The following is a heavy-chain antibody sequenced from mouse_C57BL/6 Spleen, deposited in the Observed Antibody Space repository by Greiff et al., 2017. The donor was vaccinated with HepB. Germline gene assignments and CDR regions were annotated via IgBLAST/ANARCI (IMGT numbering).Heavy chain of an antibody. CDR1: GYTFTSYW. V-gene: IGHV1-69*01. CDR3: ARGNYGSSYEGFAY. Sequence: VQLQQPGAELVMPGASVKLSCKASGYTFTSYWMHWVKQRPGQGLEWIGEIDPSDSYTNYNQKFKGKSTLTVDKSSSTAYMQLSSLTSEDSAVYYCARGNYGSSYEGFAYWGQGTLVTVSA. D-gene: IGHD1-1*01. J-gene: IGHJ3*01. CDR2: IDPSDSYT.